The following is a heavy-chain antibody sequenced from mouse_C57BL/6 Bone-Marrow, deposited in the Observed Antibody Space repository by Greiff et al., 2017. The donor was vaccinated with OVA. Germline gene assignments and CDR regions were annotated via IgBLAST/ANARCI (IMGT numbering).Heavy chain of an antibody. CDR3: ARDTVDY. V-gene: IGHV5-4*01. J-gene: IGHJ2*01. CDR2: ISDGGSYT. Sequence: EVKLMESGGGLVKPGGSLKLSCAASGFTFSSYAMSWVRQTPEKRLEWVATISDGGSYTYYPDNVKGRVTISRDNAKNNLYLQMSHLKSEDTAMYYCARDTVDYWGQGTTLTVSS. CDR1: GFTFSSYA.